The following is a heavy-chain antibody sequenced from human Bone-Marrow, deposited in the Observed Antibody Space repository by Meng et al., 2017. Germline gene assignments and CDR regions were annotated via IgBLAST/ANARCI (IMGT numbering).Heavy chain of an antibody. J-gene: IGHJ4*02. CDR2: ISHSGGTT. Sequence: EVRLLESGGGLVQPGGSLRLSCAASGFTFSESALTWVRQAPGKGLEWVSGISHSGGTTYYADSVKGRFTLSRDNSNNTLFLQMNSLRAEDTALYYCAKAFSTSWSGFDYWGQGALVTVSS. CDR1: GFTFSESA. CDR3: AKAFSTSWSGFDY. V-gene: IGHV3-23*01. D-gene: IGHD6-13*01.